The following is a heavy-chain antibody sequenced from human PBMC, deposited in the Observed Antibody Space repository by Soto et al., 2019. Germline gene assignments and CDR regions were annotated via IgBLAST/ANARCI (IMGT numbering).Heavy chain of an antibody. CDR2: IGTAGDT. CDR1: GFTFSSYD. Sequence: EVQLVESGGGLVQPGGSLRLSCAASGFTFSSYDMHWVRQATGKGLEWVSAIGTAGDTYYPGSVKGRFTISRENAKNSLYRQMNRLRAGDTAVYYCARGFRAYYDFWSGYLRPIDYWGQGTLVTVSS. J-gene: IGHJ4*02. V-gene: IGHV3-13*01. CDR3: ARGFRAYYDFWSGYLRPIDY. D-gene: IGHD3-3*01.